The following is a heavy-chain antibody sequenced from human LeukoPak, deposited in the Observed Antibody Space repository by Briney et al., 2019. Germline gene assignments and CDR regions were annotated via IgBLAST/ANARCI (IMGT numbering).Heavy chain of an antibody. CDR3: ARDYSGSLDY. CDR2: SQNSGCT. CDR1: GGSRSSAHG. Sequence: SETLSLTCAVSGGSRSSAHGWSWIRQPPGKALEWIGYSQNSGCTNCNPSLKSRVTISVDTSKNQFSLKLSSVTAADTAVYYCARDYSGSLDYWGQGTLVTVSS. V-gene: IGHV4-61*01. J-gene: IGHJ4*02. D-gene: IGHD3-10*01.